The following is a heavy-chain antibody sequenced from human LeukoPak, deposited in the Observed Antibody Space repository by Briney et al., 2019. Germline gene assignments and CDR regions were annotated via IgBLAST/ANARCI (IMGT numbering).Heavy chain of an antibody. CDR1: GYSISSGYY. J-gene: IGHJ3*02. CDR3: ARHDYASDAFDI. CDR2: IYHSGST. D-gene: IGHD4-17*01. V-gene: IGHV4-38-2*01. Sequence: PSETLSLTCAVSGYSISSGYYWGWIRQPPGEGLEWIGSIYHSGSTYYNPSLKSRVTISVDTFKNQFSLKLSSVTAADTAVFYCARHDYASDAFDIWGQGTMVTVSS.